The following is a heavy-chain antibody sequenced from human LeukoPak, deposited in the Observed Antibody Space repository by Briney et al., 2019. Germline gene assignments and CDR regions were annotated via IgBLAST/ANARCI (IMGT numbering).Heavy chain of an antibody. V-gene: IGHV1-69*05. CDR2: IIHIFGAA. CDR3: ARGKRARKDAFDI. J-gene: IGHJ3*02. Sequence: SVKVSCTASGYTFTSYDINWVRQGPGQGLEWMGGIIHIFGAANYAQKFQGRVTITTDESTSTAYMELSSLRSEDTAVYYCARGKRARKDAFDIWGQGTMVTVSS. CDR1: GYTFTSYD.